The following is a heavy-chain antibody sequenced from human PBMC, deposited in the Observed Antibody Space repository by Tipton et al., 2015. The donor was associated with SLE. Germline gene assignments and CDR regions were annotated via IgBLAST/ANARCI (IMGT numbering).Heavy chain of an antibody. CDR3: AREGGYAGSGSYGTV. V-gene: IGHV4-4*07. CDR2: VQTSGTT. Sequence: TLSLTCTVSGGSISSHYWSWIRQPPGKGLEWIGHVQTSGTTNYNPSLKSRVSISVDTSKKHFSLKLNSVTAADTAVYFCAREGGYAGSGSYGTVWGQGTTVTVSS. J-gene: IGHJ6*02. D-gene: IGHD3-10*01. CDR1: GGSISSHY.